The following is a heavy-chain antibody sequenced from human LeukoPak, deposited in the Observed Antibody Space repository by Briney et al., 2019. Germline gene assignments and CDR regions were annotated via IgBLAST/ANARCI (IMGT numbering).Heavy chain of an antibody. CDR3: ARDQPRRWLDP. V-gene: IGHV1-18*01. Sequence: ASVKVSCKASGYTFTTYGISWVRQAPGQGLEWMGWISAYNGKTNNAQMLQGRVTVTTDTSTSTAYMEKRSLRSDDTAVYYCARDQPRRWLDPWGQGTLVTVSS. CDR2: ISAYNGKT. D-gene: IGHD1-14*01. CDR1: GYTFTTYG. J-gene: IGHJ5*02.